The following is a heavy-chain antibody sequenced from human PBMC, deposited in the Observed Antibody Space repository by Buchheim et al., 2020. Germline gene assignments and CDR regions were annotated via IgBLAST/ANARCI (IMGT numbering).Heavy chain of an antibody. CDR2: IYYSGST. D-gene: IGHD2-2*02. Sequence: QVQLQESGPGLVKPSETLSLTCTVSGGSISSYYWSWIRQPPGKGLEWIGYIYYSGSTNYNPSLKSRVTISVDTSKNQFSLKLSSVTAADTAVYYCARWESVPAAIGFDYWGQGTL. CDR3: ARWESVPAAIGFDY. CDR1: GGSISSYY. J-gene: IGHJ4*02. V-gene: IGHV4-59*01.